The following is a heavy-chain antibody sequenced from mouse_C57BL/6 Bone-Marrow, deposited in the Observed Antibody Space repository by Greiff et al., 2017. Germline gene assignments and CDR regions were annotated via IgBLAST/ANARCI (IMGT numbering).Heavy chain of an antibody. CDR3: ASSSPYYFDY. J-gene: IGHJ2*01. CDR1: GYTFTDYY. D-gene: IGHD1-1*01. Sequence: VQLQQSGPVLVKPGASVKMSCKASGYTFTDYYMNWVKQSHGKSLEWIGVINPYNGGTSYNQKFKGKATLTVDKSSSTAYMELNSLTSEDSAVYYCASSSPYYFDYWGQGTTRTVSS. V-gene: IGHV1-19*01. CDR2: INPYNGGT.